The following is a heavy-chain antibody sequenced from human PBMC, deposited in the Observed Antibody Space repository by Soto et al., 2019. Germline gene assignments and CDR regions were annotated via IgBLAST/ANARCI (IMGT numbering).Heavy chain of an antibody. V-gene: IGHV1-69*01. CDR2: IIPIFGTA. Sequence: QVQLVQSGAEVKKPGSSVKVSCKASGGTFSSYAISWVRQAPGQGLAWMGGIIPIFGTANYAQKFQGRVTIAADESTSTAYMELSSLRAEDTAVYYWASFSPGIAVVLHDYWGQGTLVTVSS. CDR1: GGTFSSYA. CDR3: ASFSPGIAVVLHDY. D-gene: IGHD6-19*01. J-gene: IGHJ4*02.